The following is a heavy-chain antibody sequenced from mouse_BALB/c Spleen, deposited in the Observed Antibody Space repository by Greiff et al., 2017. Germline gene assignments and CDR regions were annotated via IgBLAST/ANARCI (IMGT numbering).Heavy chain of an antibody. CDR1: GFTFSSYG. Sequence: DVMLVESGGGLVQPGGSLKLSCAASGFTFSSYGMSWVRQTPDKRLELVATINSNGGSTYYPDSVKGRFTISRDNAKNTLYLQMSSLKSEDTAMYYCAREATAGYFDYWGQGTTLTVSS. J-gene: IGHJ2*01. D-gene: IGHD1-2*01. V-gene: IGHV5-6-3*01. CDR2: INSNGGST. CDR3: AREATAGYFDY.